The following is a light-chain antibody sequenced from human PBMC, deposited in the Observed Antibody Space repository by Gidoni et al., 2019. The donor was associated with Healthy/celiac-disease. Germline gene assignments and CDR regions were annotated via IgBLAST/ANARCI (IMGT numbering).Light chain of an antibody. CDR1: QSISSY. CDR3: QQSYSTPPT. V-gene: IGKV1-39*01. CDR2: AAS. Sequence: DIQMTQSPSSLSASVGDRVTITCRASQSISSYLNWYQQKPGKAPKLLIYAASSLQSGVTSRFSGSGSGTDFTLTISSLQPEDFATYYCQQSYSTPPTFGQXTKLEIK. J-gene: IGKJ2*01.